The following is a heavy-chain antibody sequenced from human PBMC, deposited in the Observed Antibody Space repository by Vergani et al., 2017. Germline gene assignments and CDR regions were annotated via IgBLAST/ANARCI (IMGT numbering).Heavy chain of an antibody. D-gene: IGHD2-15*01. CDR2: IYPSGGT. V-gene: IGHV1-46*03. Sequence: QVQLVQSGAEVKKPGASVQVSCKASGYTFTSYDMHWVRQAPGQGLEWMGKIYPSGGTNYAQTFQGRVTMTKDTSTSTVDMELSSLRSEDTAMYYCARDGSGGSPFAMDVWGQGTTVTVSS. J-gene: IGHJ6*02. CDR3: ARDGSGGSPFAMDV. CDR1: GYTFTSYD.